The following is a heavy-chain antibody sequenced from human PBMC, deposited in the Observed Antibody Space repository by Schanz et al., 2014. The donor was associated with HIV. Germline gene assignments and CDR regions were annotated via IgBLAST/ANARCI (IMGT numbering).Heavy chain of an antibody. Sequence: QVLLHQWGAGLLKPSETLSLTCAVYGGSFRGFYWNWIRQAPGKGLEWIGEINHSGNTYKKPSLKSRVTISVDTSKNHFPLNLTSVTAADTAVYFCGRGTRYERDYVGPRSDGMDVWGQGTTVIVSS. V-gene: IGHV4-34*01. J-gene: IGHJ6*02. CDR2: INHSGNT. D-gene: IGHD4-17*01. CDR3: GRGTRYERDYVGPRSDGMDV. CDR1: GGSFRGFY.